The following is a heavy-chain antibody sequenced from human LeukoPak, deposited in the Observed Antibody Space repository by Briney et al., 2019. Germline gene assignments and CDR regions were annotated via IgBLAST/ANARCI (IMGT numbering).Heavy chain of an antibody. CDR1: GFTFSSYA. V-gene: IGHV3-64D*06. CDR2: ISSNGGST. D-gene: IGHD2-15*01. CDR3: VKGEYCSSTSCYGGYCSGGSCYPPPYYFDY. J-gene: IGHJ4*02. Sequence: GGSLRLSCSASGFTFSSYAMHWVRQAPGKGLGYVSAISSNGGSTYYADSVKGRFTISRDNSKNTLYLQMSSLRAEDTAVYYCVKGEYCSSTSCYGGYCSGGSCYPPPYYFDYWGQGTLVTVSS.